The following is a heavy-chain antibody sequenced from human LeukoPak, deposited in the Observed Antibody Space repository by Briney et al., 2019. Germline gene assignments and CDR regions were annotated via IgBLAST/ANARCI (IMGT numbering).Heavy chain of an antibody. CDR1: GFRFSSYW. CDR3: ARYCSGSCPEYYFDY. V-gene: IGHV3-7*01. CDR2: IKQDGSEK. Sequence: GGSLRLSCAASGFRFSSYWMSWVRQAPGKGLEWVANIKQDGSEKRYVDSVKGRFTISRDNAKSSLYLQMNSLRAEDTAVYYCARYCSGSCPEYYFDYWGQGTLVTVSS. J-gene: IGHJ4*02. D-gene: IGHD2-15*01.